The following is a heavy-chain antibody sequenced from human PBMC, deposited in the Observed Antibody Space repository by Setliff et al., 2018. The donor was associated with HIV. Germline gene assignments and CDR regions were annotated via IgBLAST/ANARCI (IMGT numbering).Heavy chain of an antibody. D-gene: IGHD3-22*01. CDR3: ARVQYHYDGTVYYIQCPDY. Sequence: GESLKISCAASGFNFAAYAMSWVRQAPGKGLEWVSGMNWNGDALGYADAVKGLFTISRDNAKNSLYLQMDSLRAEDTAFYYCARVQYHYDGTVYYIQCPDYWGQGTLVTVSS. V-gene: IGHV3-20*04. J-gene: IGHJ4*02. CDR1: GFNFAAYA. CDR2: MNWNGDAL.